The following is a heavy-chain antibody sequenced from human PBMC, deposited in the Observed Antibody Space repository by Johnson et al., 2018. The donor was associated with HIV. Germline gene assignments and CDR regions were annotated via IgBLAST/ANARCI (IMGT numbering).Heavy chain of an antibody. D-gene: IGHD5-18*01. J-gene: IGHJ3*01. CDR1: GFTFSDYY. V-gene: IGHV3-11*04. Sequence: QVQLVESGGGLVKPGGSLRLSCAASGFTFSDYYMNWIRQAPGQGLEWISYISGSSSTIYYADSVKGRFTISRDNSRNMLYLQMNSLRPEDTAVYYCARDGRDLVTRGGFDVWGPGTVVTVSS. CDR3: ARDGRDLVTRGGFDV. CDR2: ISGSSSTI.